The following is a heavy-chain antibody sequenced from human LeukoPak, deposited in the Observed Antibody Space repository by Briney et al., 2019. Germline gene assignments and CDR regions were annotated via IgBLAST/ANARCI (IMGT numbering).Heavy chain of an antibody. Sequence: GGSLRLSCAASGFTLSGSAMHWVRQASGKGLEWVGRIRSKANSYATAYAASVKGRFTISRDDSKNTAYLQMNSLKTEDTAVYYCTRLNYDTLTLGYWGQGTLVTVSS. D-gene: IGHD3-9*01. CDR2: IRSKANSYAT. CDR3: TRLNYDTLTLGY. V-gene: IGHV3-73*01. CDR1: GFTLSGSA. J-gene: IGHJ4*02.